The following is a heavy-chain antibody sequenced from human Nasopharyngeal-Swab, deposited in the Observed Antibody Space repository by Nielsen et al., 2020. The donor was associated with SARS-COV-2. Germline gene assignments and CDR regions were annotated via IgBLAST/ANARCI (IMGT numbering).Heavy chain of an antibody. D-gene: IGHD5-12*01. V-gene: IGHV5-51*01. Sequence: GEFLKISCKGSGYSFTSYWIAWVRQMPGKGLEWMGIIYPRDSDTSYSPSFQGQVTISADKSISTAYLQWSSLKASDTAMYYCVRPEGVATSFKYYFQYGMDVWGQGTMVTVPS. CDR1: GYSFTSYW. CDR3: VRPEGVATSFKYYFQYGMDV. J-gene: IGHJ6*02. CDR2: IYPRDSDT.